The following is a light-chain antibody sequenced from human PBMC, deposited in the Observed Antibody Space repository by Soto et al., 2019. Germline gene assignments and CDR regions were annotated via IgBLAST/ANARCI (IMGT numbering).Light chain of an antibody. CDR2: GVS. Sequence: QSALTQPASVSGSPGQSITISCTGTSSDVGGYNHVSWYQQHPGKAPKLMIYGVSRRPSGVSNRFSGSKSGNTASLTISGLQAEDEADYYCTSYTSSSTLYVFGSGTRSPS. V-gene: IGLV2-14*01. CDR1: SSDVGGYNH. CDR3: TSYTSSSTLYV. J-gene: IGLJ1*01.